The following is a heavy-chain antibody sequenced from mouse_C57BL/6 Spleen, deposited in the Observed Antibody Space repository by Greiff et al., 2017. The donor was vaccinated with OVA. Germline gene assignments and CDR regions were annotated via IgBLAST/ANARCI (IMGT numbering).Heavy chain of an antibody. J-gene: IGHJ3*01. D-gene: IGHD3-2*02. Sequence: QVQLQQPGAELVMPGASVKLSCKASGYTFTSYWMHWVKQRPGQGLEWIGEIDPSDSYTNYNQKFKGMSTLTVDKSTSTAYMQLSSLTSEDSAVYYCARTAQAAPFAYWGQGTLVTVSA. CDR2: IDPSDSYT. CDR1: GYTFTSYW. V-gene: IGHV1-69*01. CDR3: ARTAQAAPFAY.